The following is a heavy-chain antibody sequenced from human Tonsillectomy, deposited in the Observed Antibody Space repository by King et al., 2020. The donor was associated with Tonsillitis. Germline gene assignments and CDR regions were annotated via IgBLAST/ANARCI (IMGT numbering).Heavy chain of an antibody. V-gene: IGHV4-39*07. CDR1: GGSISSTNYC. D-gene: IGHD3-10*01. CDR2: ICYSGST. CDR3: ARALGAGIWFDP. Sequence: LQLQESGPRLVKPSETLSLTCTVSGGSISSTNYCWGWIRQPPGKGLEWTGSICYSGSTYYNPSLKSRVSMSEDTSKNQFSLKLSSVTAADTAVYYCARALGAGIWFDPWGQGTLVTVST. J-gene: IGHJ5*02.